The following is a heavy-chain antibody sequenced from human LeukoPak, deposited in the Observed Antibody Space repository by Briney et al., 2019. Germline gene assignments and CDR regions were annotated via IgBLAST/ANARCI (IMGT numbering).Heavy chain of an antibody. CDR2: INPRDSDT. CDR3: AKISLAGDYFDY. Sequence: GESLKISCKGSGYSFSAYWIAWVRQMPGKGLEWMGIINPRDSDTRYSPSFLGQVTFSDDKSINTAYLQWRSLKAPDTAMYYCAKISLAGDYFDYWGQGTLVIVSS. V-gene: IGHV5-51*01. CDR1: GYSFSAYW. J-gene: IGHJ4*02. D-gene: IGHD6-19*01.